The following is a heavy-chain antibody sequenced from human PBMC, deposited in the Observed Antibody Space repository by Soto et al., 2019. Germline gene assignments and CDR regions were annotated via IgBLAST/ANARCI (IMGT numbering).Heavy chain of an antibody. CDR1: GVSLSTSGVG. V-gene: IGHV2-5*02. CDR3: THTMTTLTTDFDY. D-gene: IGHD4-17*01. Sequence: QITLKESGPTLVKPTQTLTLTCTLSGVSLSTSGVGVGWVRQPPGKALEWLALIYWDDAKRHSPSLKSMLPXTXDXXENQVVLTMTNMDPVDTATYYCTHTMTTLTTDFDYWGQGTLVTVSS. J-gene: IGHJ4*02. CDR2: IYWDDAK.